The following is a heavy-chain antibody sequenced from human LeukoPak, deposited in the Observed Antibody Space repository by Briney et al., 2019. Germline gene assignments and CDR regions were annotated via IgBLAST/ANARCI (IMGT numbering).Heavy chain of an antibody. V-gene: IGHV3-64*02. CDR2: INTDGRIT. CDR1: GFSFRNYA. D-gene: IGHD1-26*01. CDR3: TRDGGSFCDLDY. J-gene: IGHJ4*02. Sequence: GGSLRLSCVASGFSFRNYAIDWVRQAPGKGLEYVSVINTDGRITYYADSVKGRFTISRDNSKNTVYLQMGSLRGEDMAVYYCTRDGGSFCDLDYWGQGALVTVSS.